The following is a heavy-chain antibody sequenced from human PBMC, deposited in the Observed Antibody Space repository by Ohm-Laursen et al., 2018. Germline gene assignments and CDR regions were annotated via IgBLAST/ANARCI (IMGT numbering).Heavy chain of an antibody. CDR2: DSGSGDST. Sequence: SLRLSCAASGFTFSSYGMSWVRQAPGKGLEWVSADSGSGDSTQHADSVKGRFTISRDNSKNTLYLQMNSLRAEDTAIYYCAKHEERGSYLDAFDIWGQGTMVAVSS. D-gene: IGHD1-26*01. J-gene: IGHJ3*02. CDR1: GFTFSSYG. V-gene: IGHV3-23*01. CDR3: AKHEERGSYLDAFDI.